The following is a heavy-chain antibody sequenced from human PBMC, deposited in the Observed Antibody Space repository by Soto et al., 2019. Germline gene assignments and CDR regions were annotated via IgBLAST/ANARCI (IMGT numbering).Heavy chain of an antibody. V-gene: IGHV3-23*01. CDR2: ISVSGGLT. D-gene: IGHD6-13*01. J-gene: IGHJ4*02. Sequence: PGGSRRLSCAASGFTFSNYAMSWVRQAPGKGLEWVSAISVSGGLTYYADSVKGRFNIPRDNYKNTLYLKMSSLRAEDTAVYYCAKDRVSSWEGPCWGKGNIVTTSS. CDR1: GFTFSNYA. CDR3: AKDRVSSWEGPC.